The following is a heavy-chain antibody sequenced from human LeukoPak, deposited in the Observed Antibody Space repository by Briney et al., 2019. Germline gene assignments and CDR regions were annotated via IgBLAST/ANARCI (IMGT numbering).Heavy chain of an antibody. CDR1: GFTFSDYY. D-gene: IGHD2-21*02. J-gene: IGHJ2*01. CDR2: ISSSGSSI. V-gene: IGHV3-11*04. CDR3: ARADCGGDCAHWYLDL. Sequence: PGGSLRLSCAASGFTFSDYYMSWIRQAPGKGLEWIAYISSSGSSIQYAESVRGRFTISRDNARDSLYLQMNSLRAEETAVYYCARADCGGDCAHWYLDLWGRGTLVTVSS.